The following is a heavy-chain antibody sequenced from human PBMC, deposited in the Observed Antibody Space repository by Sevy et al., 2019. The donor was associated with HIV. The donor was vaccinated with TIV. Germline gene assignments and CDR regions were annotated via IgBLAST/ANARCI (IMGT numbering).Heavy chain of an antibody. CDR1: GFTFSDYG. Sequence: GGSLRLSCAASGFTFSDYGMHWVRQAPGKGLEWVAVIWYDGSIKYYADSVKGRFTIPRDNSKKRLYLQMNSLRAEDTAVYYCASSDDIVTGYLRPERRGAFDIWGQGTMVTVSS. CDR3: ASSDDIVTGYLRPERRGAFDI. CDR2: IWYDGSIK. D-gene: IGHD3-9*01. V-gene: IGHV3-33*01. J-gene: IGHJ3*02.